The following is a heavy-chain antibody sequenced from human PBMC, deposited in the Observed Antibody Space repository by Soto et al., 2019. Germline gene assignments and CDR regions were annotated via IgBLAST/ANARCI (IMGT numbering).Heavy chain of an antibody. CDR2: FDPEDGET. CDR1: GYTLTELS. J-gene: IGHJ5*02. D-gene: IGHD2-15*01. CDR3: AGQFKLGYCSGGSCYGNNWFDP. Sequence: ASVKVSCKVSGYTLTELSMHWVRQAPGKGLEWMGGFDPEDGETIYAQKFQGRVTMTEDTSTDTAYMELSGLRSEDTAVYYCAGQFKLGYCSGGSCYGNNWFDPWGQGTLVTVSS. V-gene: IGHV1-24*01.